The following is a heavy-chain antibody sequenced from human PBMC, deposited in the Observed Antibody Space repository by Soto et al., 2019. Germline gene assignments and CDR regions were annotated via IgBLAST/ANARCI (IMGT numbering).Heavy chain of an antibody. J-gene: IGHJ4*02. Sequence: EVQLLESGGGLVQPGGSLRLSCAASGFTFGSYAMSWVRQAPGKGLEWVSTIINSGGRTFYADSVKGRFTISRDNSKDTLFLQMNSLRAEDTAVYYCAKDYGSGIYCFDSWGQGTLVTVSS. D-gene: IGHD3-10*01. V-gene: IGHV3-23*01. CDR2: IINSGGRT. CDR1: GFTFGSYA. CDR3: AKDYGSGIYCFDS.